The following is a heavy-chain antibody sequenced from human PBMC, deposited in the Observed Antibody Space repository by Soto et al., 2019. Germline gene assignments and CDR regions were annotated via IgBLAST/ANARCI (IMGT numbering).Heavy chain of an antibody. J-gene: IGHJ6*02. CDR1: GYTFTGYY. D-gene: IGHD3-10*01. Sequence: KVSCRASGYTFTGYYMHWVRQAPGQGLEWMGWINPNSGGTNYAQKFQGWVTMTRDTSISTAYMELSRLRSDDTAVYYCASSLTYYYGMDVWGQGTTVTAP. CDR2: INPNSGGT. V-gene: IGHV1-2*04. CDR3: ASSLTYYYGMDV.